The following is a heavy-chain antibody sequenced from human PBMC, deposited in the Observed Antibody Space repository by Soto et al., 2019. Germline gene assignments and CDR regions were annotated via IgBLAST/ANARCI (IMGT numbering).Heavy chain of an antibody. CDR3: ARNGSYYDFWSGYYFGGGMDV. CDR1: GGSFSGYY. D-gene: IGHD3-3*01. Sequence: NPSETLSLTCAVYGGSFSGYYWSWIRQPPGKGLEWIGEINHSGSTNYNPSLKSRVTISVDTSKNQFSLKLSSVTAADTAVYYCARNGSYYDFWSGYYFGGGMDVWGQGTTVTAP. J-gene: IGHJ6*02. V-gene: IGHV4-34*01. CDR2: INHSGST.